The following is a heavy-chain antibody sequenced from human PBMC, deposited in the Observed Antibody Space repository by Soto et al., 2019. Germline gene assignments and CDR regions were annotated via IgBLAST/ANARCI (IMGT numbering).Heavy chain of an antibody. V-gene: IGHV4-4*07. J-gene: IGHJ6*02. D-gene: IGHD3-22*01. CDR3: ARDRTYYYDSSGTKALTPHVYYYGMDV. CDR2: IYTSGST. Sequence: KPSETLSLTCTVSGGSISSYYWSWIRQPAGKGLEWIGRIYTSGSTNYNPSLKSRVTMSVETSKNQFSLKLSSVTAADTAVYYCARDRTYYYDSSGTKALTPHVYYYGMDVWGQGTTVTVSS. CDR1: GGSISSYY.